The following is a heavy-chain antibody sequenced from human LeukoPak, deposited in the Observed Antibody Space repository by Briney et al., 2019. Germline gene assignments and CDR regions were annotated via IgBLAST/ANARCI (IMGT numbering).Heavy chain of an antibody. CDR2: IYSGGST. Sequence: GGSLRLSCAASGFSVTTNYMSWVRQAPGKGLEWVSVIYSGGSTYYADSVKGRFTISRHNSKNTLYLQMDSLRDEDTAVYYCARGDFWSGYYTGLYWGQGTLVTVSS. CDR1: GFSVTTNY. V-gene: IGHV3-53*04. CDR3: ARGDFWSGYYTGLY. J-gene: IGHJ4*02. D-gene: IGHD3-3*01.